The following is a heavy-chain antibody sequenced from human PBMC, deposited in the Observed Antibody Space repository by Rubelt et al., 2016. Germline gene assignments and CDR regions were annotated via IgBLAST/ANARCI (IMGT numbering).Heavy chain of an antibody. J-gene: IGHJ6*02. CDR3: GLAPPSHGRRYGMDV. D-gene: IGHD6-13*01. Sequence: QVQLRQWGAGLLKPSETLSLPCAVYDGSFSAYYWSWIRQPPGKGLEWIGEITHSGSTSYNSSLQSRVSISVTPSKTQVALRRGAMTAADTAVYYCGLAPPSHGRRYGMDVWGQGTTVTVSS. V-gene: IGHV4-34*02. CDR2: ITHSGST. CDR1: DGSFSAYY.